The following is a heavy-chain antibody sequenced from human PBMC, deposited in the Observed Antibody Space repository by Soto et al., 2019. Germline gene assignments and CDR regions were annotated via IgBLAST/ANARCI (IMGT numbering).Heavy chain of an antibody. D-gene: IGHD3-3*02. V-gene: IGHV3-33*01. CDR3: ATGRPGPVSTFPLFEY. J-gene: IGHJ4*02. CDR2: FWADGATK. Sequence: QVQLLESGGGVVQPGRSLRLSCTVSAFSFSTYGMHWVRQAPGKGLEWVAIFWADGATKYYADSVRGRFTISRDNSENTLYLQMNSLRAEDTAVYYCATGRPGPVSTFPLFEYWGQGTLVTVSS. CDR1: AFSFSTYG.